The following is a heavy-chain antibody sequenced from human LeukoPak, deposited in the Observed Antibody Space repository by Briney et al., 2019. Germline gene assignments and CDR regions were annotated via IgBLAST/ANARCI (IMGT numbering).Heavy chain of an antibody. CDR3: ARADYYDSSCFDY. D-gene: IGHD3-22*01. J-gene: IGHJ4*02. Sequence: SETLSLTCTVSGGSISSYYWSWIRQPPGKGLEWIGYIYYSGSTNYNPSLKSRVTLSVDTSKNQFSLKLSSVTAADTAVYYCARADYYDSSCFDYWGQGTLVTVSS. CDR1: GGSISSYY. V-gene: IGHV4-59*01. CDR2: IYYSGST.